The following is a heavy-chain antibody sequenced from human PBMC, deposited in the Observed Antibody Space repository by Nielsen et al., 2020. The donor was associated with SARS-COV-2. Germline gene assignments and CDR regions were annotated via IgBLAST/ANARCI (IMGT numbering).Heavy chain of an antibody. J-gene: IGHJ4*02. D-gene: IGHD4-17*01. V-gene: IGHV3-23*01. CDR2: IGAIDGST. CDR3: AKNPSRRDYGADY. Sequence: GGSLRLSCAASGFPFMRYAMSWVRQAPGKGLEWVSSIGAIDGSTNYAESLRGRFTISRDNSKNTLYLQINSLRAEDTAMYYCAKNPSRRDYGADYWGQRTLVTVSS. CDR1: GFPFMRYA.